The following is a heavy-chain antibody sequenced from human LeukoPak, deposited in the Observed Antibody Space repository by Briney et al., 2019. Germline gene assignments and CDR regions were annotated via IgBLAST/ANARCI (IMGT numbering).Heavy chain of an antibody. CDR1: GYTFTGYY. D-gene: IGHD6-19*01. CDR2: INPNSGGT. V-gene: IGHV1-2*02. J-gene: IGHJ4*02. CDR3: ARDLSSPPVAGTGPFDY. Sequence: ASVKVSCKASGYTFTGYYMHWVRQAPGQGLEWMGWINPNSGGTNYAQKFQGRVTMTRDTSISTAYMELSSLRSEDTAVYYCARDLSSPPVAGTGPFDYWGQGTLVTVSS.